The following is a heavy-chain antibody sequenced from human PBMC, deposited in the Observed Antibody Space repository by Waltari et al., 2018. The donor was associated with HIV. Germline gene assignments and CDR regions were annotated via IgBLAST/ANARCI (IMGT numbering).Heavy chain of an antibody. Sequence: QVQLQESGPGLLRPSQTLSLTCAVSGVSINIGGYYWSWVRQNPGTGLEWIGQIYNNGNTYYQPSLQSRVTISMDTSQNQCSLRLNSVTAADNAVYYCARGRKGYLGIEDFDSWGQGTLVTVSS. V-gene: IGHV4-31*11. CDR3: ARGRKGYLGIEDFDS. D-gene: IGHD2-15*01. CDR2: IYNNGNT. J-gene: IGHJ4*02. CDR1: GVSINIGGYY.